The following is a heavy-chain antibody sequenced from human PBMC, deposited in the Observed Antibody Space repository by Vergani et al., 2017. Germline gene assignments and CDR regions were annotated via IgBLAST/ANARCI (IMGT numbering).Heavy chain of an antibody. CDR1: SGSISSGDYY. D-gene: IGHD1-26*01. V-gene: IGHV4-30-4*08. J-gene: IGHJ4*02. Sequence: QVQLQESGPGLVKPSQTLSLPCTVSSGSISSGDYYWSWIRQPPGKGLEWIGYIYYSWSTYYNPSLKSRVTISVDTSKHEFSLKLRSVSDADTAVYYCARIGGGSSLVPRRYYFDYWGQGTLVTVSS. CDR2: IYYSWST. CDR3: ARIGGGSSLVPRRYYFDY.